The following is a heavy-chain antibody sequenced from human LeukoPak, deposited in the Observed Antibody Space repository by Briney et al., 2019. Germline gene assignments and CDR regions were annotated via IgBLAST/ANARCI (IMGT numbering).Heavy chain of an antibody. Sequence: GGSLRLSCEASGFSVSSNYMSWVRQAPGKGLEWVSVFYASGGTYYTDSVKGRFTISRDTSTNSLYLQMNSLRAEDTAVYYCARRAEGGNPNLQFDYWGQGTLVTVSS. CDR1: GFSVSSNY. CDR2: FYASGGT. V-gene: IGHV3-66*01. CDR3: ARRAEGGNPNLQFDY. D-gene: IGHD4-23*01. J-gene: IGHJ4*02.